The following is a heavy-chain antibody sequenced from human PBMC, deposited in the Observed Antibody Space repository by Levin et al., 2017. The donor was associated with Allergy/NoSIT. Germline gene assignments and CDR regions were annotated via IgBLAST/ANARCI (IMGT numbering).Heavy chain of an antibody. CDR1: GFTFSSYS. J-gene: IGHJ4*02. D-gene: IGHD3-10*01. CDR2: ISSSSSTI. CDR3: ARLWFGELLYWSNFDY. V-gene: IGHV3-48*04. Sequence: GSLRLSCAASGFTFSSYSMNWVRQAPGKGLEWVSYISSSSSTIYYADSVKGRFTISRDNAKNSLYLQMNSLRAEDTAVYYCARLWFGELLYWSNFDYWGQGTLVTVSS.